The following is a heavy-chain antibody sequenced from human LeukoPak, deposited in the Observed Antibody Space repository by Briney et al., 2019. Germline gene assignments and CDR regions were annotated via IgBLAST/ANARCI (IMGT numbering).Heavy chain of an antibody. D-gene: IGHD2-15*01. CDR3: ARDPTPEISLTAY. CDR2: ISSSSSYI. V-gene: IGHV3-21*01. Sequence: GGSLRLSCAASGFTFSSYSMNWVRQAPGKGLEWVSSISSSSSYIYYADSVKGRFTISRDNAKNSLYLQMNSLRAEDTAVYYCARDPTPEISLTAYWGQGTLVTVSS. J-gene: IGHJ4*02. CDR1: GFTFSSYS.